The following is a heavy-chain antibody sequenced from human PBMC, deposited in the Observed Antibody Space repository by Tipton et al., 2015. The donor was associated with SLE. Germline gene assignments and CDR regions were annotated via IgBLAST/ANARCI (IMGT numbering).Heavy chain of an antibody. J-gene: IGHJ5*02. CDR3: ASQASTVTTFDWFDP. CDR2: IAYDGSSK. V-gene: IGHV3-30*04. D-gene: IGHD4-17*01. Sequence: LSLTCVASGFTFSTYAMHWFRQTPGEGQTPGEGLEWVAVIAYDGSSKYYADSVKGRFTISGDNSKNTLYLQMTSLRPEDTAVYSCASQASTVTTFDWFDPWGQGTLVTVSS. CDR1: GFTFSTYA.